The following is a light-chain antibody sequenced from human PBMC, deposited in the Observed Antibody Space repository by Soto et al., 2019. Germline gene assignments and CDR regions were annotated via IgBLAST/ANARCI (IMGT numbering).Light chain of an antibody. Sequence: QSALTQPASVSGSPGQSITISCTATSSDVGDYNYVSWYQQHPGKVPKLMIYGVSNRPSGVSNRFSGSRSGNTASLTISGLQAEDEADYYCSSYTDSSNYVFGTGTKLTVL. CDR2: GVS. J-gene: IGLJ1*01. CDR1: SSDVGDYNY. V-gene: IGLV2-14*01. CDR3: SSYTDSSNYV.